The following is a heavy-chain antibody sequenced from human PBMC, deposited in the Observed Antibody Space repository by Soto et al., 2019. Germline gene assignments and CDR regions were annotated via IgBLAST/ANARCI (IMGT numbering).Heavy chain of an antibody. CDR1: GFTVSSNY. CDR2: IYSGGST. J-gene: IGHJ6*02. Sequence: AGGSLRLSCAASGFTVSSNYMSWVRQAPGKGLEWVSVIYSGGSTYYADSVKGRFTISRDNSKNTLYLQMNSLRAEDTAVYYCARDSARGVAIPDYYYGMDVWGQGTTVTVSS. D-gene: IGHD3-3*01. V-gene: IGHV3-53*01. CDR3: ARDSARGVAIPDYYYGMDV.